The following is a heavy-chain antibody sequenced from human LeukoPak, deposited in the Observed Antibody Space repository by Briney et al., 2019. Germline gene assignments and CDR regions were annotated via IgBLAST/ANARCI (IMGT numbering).Heavy chain of an antibody. V-gene: IGHV3-74*01. CDR3: AKGCDHYHSRGYYGGTNSDY. CDR1: VFTFRGSW. CDR2: ISSDESST. Sequence: PGGSLRLSCAASVFTFRGSWVHTGRQDPGKGLVWVSRISSDESSTSYADSVKGRFTISRDNAKNTLYLQMNSLRAEDTALYYGAKGCDHYHSRGYYGGTNSDYWGQGTLVTVSS. D-gene: IGHD3-22*01. J-gene: IGHJ4*02.